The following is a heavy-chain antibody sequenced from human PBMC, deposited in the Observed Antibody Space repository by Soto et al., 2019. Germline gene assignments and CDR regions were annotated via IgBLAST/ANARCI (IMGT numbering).Heavy chain of an antibody. Sequence: PGESLKISCKGSGYSFTSYWISWVRQMPGKGLEWMGRIDPSDSYTNYSPSFQGHVTISADKSISTAYLQWSSLKASDTAMYYCARLPSSLGGYYYDSSGYSVDYWGQGTLVTVSP. V-gene: IGHV5-10-1*01. CDR1: GYSFTSYW. CDR2: IDPSDSYT. J-gene: IGHJ4*02. D-gene: IGHD3-22*01. CDR3: ARLPSSLGGYYYDSSGYSVDY.